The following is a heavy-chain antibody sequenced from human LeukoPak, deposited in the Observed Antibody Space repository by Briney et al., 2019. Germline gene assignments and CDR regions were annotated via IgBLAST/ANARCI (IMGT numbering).Heavy chain of an antibody. CDR2: INHSGST. CDR1: GGSISSSSYY. V-gene: IGHV4-39*07. D-gene: IGHD2-2*01. Sequence: SETLSLTCTVSGGSISSSSYYWSWIRQPPGKGLEWIGEINHSGSTNYNPSLKSRVTISVDTSKNQFSLKLSSVTAADTAVYYCARGYCSSTSCYHRSPFDYWGQGTLVTVSS. J-gene: IGHJ4*02. CDR3: ARGYCSSTSCYHRSPFDY.